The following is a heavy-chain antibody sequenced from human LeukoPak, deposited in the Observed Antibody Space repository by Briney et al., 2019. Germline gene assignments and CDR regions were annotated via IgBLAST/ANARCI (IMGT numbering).Heavy chain of an antibody. V-gene: IGHV4-59*08. CDR1: GGSISSYY. J-gene: IGHJ5*02. Sequence: SGTLSLTCTVSGGSISSYYWSWIRQPPGKGLEWIGYIYYSGSTNYNPSLKSRVTISVDTSKNQFSLKLSSVTAADTAVYYCARRALLGWFDPWGQGTLVTVSS. D-gene: IGHD2/OR15-2a*01. CDR2: IYYSGST. CDR3: ARRALLGWFDP.